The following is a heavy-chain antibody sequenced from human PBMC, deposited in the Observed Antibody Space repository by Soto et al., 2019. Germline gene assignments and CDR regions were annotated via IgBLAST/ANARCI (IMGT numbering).Heavy chain of an antibody. V-gene: IGHV4-34*01. CDR3: ARGVVRRVIIQYTSFFDY. Sequence: PSETLSLTCAVYGGSFNDYYWSWVRQAPGRGLEWIGEINHSGNTYYNPSLKSRVTISVDTSKNQFSLKLSSVTAADTAVYYCARGVVRRVIIQYTSFFDYWGQGTPVTVSS. D-gene: IGHD3-10*01. CDR1: GGSFNDYY. CDR2: INHSGNT. J-gene: IGHJ4*02.